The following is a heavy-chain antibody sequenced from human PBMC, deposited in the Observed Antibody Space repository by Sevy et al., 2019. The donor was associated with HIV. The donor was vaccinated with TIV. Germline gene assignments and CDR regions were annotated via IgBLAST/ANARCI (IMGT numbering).Heavy chain of an antibody. V-gene: IGHV4-38-2*01. CDR1: AYSVSSAYS. D-gene: IGHD3-9*01. J-gene: IGHJ3*02. CDR2: IYQSGNT. Sequence: SETLSLTCAVSAYSVSSAYSWGWIRQPPGKGLEWIGNIYQSGNTYYNPSLKSRVTISVDTSNNQFSLRLTSVTAADTAVYDCASVGRLLIISGDGFEIWGQGTMVTVSS. CDR3: ASVGRLLIISGDGFEI.